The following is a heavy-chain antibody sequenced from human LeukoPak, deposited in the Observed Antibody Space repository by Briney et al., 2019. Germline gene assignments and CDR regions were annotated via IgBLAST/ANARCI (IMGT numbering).Heavy chain of an antibody. V-gene: IGHV4-34*01. J-gene: IGHJ5*02. CDR3: ARGSPRGYGSGSYVRSWFDP. CDR2: INHSGST. CDR1: GGSFSGYY. D-gene: IGHD3-10*01. Sequence: SETLSLTCAVYGGSFSGYYWSWIRQPPGKGLEWIGEINHSGSTNYNPSLKSRVTISVDTSKNQFSLKLSSVTAADTAVYYCARGSPRGYGSGSYVRSWFDPWGQGTPVTVSS.